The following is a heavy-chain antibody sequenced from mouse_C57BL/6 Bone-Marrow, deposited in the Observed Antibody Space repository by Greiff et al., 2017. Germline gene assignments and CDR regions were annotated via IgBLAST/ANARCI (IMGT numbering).Heavy chain of an antibody. D-gene: IGHD2-1*01. V-gene: IGHV5-17*01. Sequence: EVKLVESGGGLVKPGGSLKLSCAASGFTFSDSGMHWVRQAPEKGLEWVAYISSGSSTIYYADTVKGRFTISRDNAKNTLFLQMTSLRSEESAMYYCARFYYDYYAMDYWGQGTSVTVSS. CDR2: ISSGSSTI. CDR3: ARFYYDYYAMDY. J-gene: IGHJ4*01. CDR1: GFTFSDSG.